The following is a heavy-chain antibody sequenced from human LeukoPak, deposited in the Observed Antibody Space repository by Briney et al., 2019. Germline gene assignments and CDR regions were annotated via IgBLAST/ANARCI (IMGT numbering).Heavy chain of an antibody. CDR2: MKHDGIEK. J-gene: IGHJ4*02. Sequence: VGSLRLSCVASGFSFGSYWMAWVRQAPGKGLEWVANMKHDGIEKYHVDSVKGRFTISRDNTKNSLYLHMSSLRVEDTAVYYCAREGREGYNYPALDFWGQGILVTVSS. CDR1: GFSFGSYW. V-gene: IGHV3-7*05. CDR3: AREGREGYNYPALDF. D-gene: IGHD5-24*01.